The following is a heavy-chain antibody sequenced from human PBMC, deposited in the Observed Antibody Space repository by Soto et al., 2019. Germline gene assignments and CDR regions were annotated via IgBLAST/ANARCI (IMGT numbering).Heavy chain of an antibody. V-gene: IGHV4-39*01. CDR2: IYYSGST. D-gene: IGHD3-22*01. J-gene: IGHJ4*02. Sequence: SETLSLTCTVSGGSISGSSYYWGWIRQPPGKGLEWIGNIYYSGSTYYNPSLKSRDTISVDTSKNQFSLKLSSVTAADTAVYYCMLGSGWKDFDYWGQGTLVTVSS. CDR3: MLGSGWKDFDY. CDR1: GGSISGSSYY.